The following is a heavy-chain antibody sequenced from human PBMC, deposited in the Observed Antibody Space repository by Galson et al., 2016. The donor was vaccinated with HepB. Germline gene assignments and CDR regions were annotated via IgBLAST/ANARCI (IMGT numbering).Heavy chain of an antibody. CDR3: ARRGDNQRIKDYIDY. V-gene: IGHV3-23*01. J-gene: IGHJ4*02. Sequence: SLRLSCAASGFTFSSYAMTWVRQAPGKGLEWVSGISGGGDSLTDADSVKGRFIISRDNFENILYLQMNGLRADDTAVYFCARRGDNQRIKDYIDYWGQGALVTVSS. CDR2: ISGGGDSL. D-gene: IGHD3-16*01. CDR1: GFTFSSYA.